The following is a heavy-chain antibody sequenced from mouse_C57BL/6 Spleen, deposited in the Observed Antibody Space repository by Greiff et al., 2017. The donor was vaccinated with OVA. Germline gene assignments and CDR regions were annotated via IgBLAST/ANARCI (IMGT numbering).Heavy chain of an antibody. Sequence: EVKLMESGGGLVKPGGSLKLSCAASGFTFSDYGMHWVRQAPEKGLEWVAYISSGSSTIYYADTVKGRFTISRDNAKNTLFLQMTSLRSEDTAMYYCARKVYDAFYAMDYWGQGTSVTVSS. CDR1: GFTFSDYG. CDR3: ARKVYDAFYAMDY. J-gene: IGHJ4*01. V-gene: IGHV5-17*01. D-gene: IGHD2-3*01. CDR2: ISSGSSTI.